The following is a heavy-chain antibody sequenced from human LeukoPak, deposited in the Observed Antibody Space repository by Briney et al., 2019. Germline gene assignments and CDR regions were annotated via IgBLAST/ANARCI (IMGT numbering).Heavy chain of an antibody. CDR3: ARGDNWNFAYLDY. CDR1: GFTVSSNY. J-gene: IGHJ4*02. D-gene: IGHD1-1*01. Sequence: GSLRLSCAASGFTVSSNYMSWVRQAPGKGLEWVSVIYSGGSTYYADSVKGRFTISRDNSKNTLYLQMNSLRAEDTAVYYCARGDNWNFAYLDYWGQGTLVTVSS. V-gene: IGHV3-66*02. CDR2: IYSGGST.